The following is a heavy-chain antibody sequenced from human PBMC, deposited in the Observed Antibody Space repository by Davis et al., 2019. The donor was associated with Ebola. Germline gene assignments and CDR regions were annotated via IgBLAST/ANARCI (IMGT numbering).Heavy chain of an antibody. D-gene: IGHD3-3*01. J-gene: IGHJ3*02. CDR3: ARVRYYDSWSGDWDTFDI. V-gene: IGHV1-2*02. CDR2: INPNSGGT. CDR1: GYTFTGYY. Sequence: ASVKVSCKASGYTFTGYYMHWVRQAPGQGLEWMGWINPNSGGTNYAQKFQGRVTMTRDTSISTAYMELSRLRSDDTAVYYCARVRYYDSWSGDWDTFDIWGQGTMVTVSS.